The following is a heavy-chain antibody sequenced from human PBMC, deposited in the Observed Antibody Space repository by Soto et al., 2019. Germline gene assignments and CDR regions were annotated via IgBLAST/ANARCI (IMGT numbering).Heavy chain of an antibody. CDR2: ISGSGGST. D-gene: IGHD1-26*01. Sequence: GGSLRLSCAASGFTFSSYAMSWVRQAPGKGLEWVSAISGSGGSTYYADSVKGRFTISRDNSKNTLYLQMNSLRAEDTAVYYCAKGIGGYIDYYYGMEVWGQGTTVTVSS. CDR1: GFTFSSYA. J-gene: IGHJ6*02. CDR3: AKGIGGYIDYYYGMEV. V-gene: IGHV3-23*01.